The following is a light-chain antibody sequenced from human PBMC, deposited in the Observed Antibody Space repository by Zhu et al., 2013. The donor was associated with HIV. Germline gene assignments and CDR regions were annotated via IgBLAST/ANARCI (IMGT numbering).Light chain of an antibody. Sequence: PGERATLSCRASRRVSSAYLAWYQQTPGQAPRLLIHATSNRATGIPDRFSASGSGTDFTLTISRLEPEDFAVYYCQQYGSSPRTFGQGTRLHIK. V-gene: IGKV3-20*01. J-gene: IGKJ5*01. CDR1: RRVSSAY. CDR2: ATS. CDR3: QQYGSSPRT.